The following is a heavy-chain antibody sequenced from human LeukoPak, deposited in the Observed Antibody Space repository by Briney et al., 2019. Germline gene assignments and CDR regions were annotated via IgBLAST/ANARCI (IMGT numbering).Heavy chain of an antibody. CDR2: ISHDGNSD. V-gene: IGHV3-30*03. CDR1: GFTFSPYG. CDR3: ARDGDAYKGNCDY. D-gene: IGHD1-14*01. J-gene: IGHJ4*02. Sequence: GGSLRLSCAASGFTFSPYGMHWVRQAPGKGLEWVALISHDGNSDWYADSVKGRFTISRDNSKNTVYLQMNSLRTEDTAVHYCARDGDAYKGNCDYWGQGTLVTVSS.